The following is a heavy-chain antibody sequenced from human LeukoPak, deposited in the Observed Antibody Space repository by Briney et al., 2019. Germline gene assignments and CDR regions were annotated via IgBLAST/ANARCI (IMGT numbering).Heavy chain of an antibody. CDR2: INPSGGSR. D-gene: IGHD2-2*01. Sequence: SVTLSCNSSGYTFTSYYMYWERQPPAQGLEWKGIINPSGGSRSYGKKFQGRVTMTSDTSITTAYMELSSLTSDDTAVYYCARSGQLLSFDSWGQGTLVTVSS. J-gene: IGHJ4*02. V-gene: IGHV1-46*01. CDR3: ARSGQLLSFDS. CDR1: GYTFTSYY.